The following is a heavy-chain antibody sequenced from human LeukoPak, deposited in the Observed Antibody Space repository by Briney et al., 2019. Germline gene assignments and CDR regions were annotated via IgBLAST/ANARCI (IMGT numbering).Heavy chain of an antibody. V-gene: IGHV3-48*03. CDR1: GFTFSNFE. CDR2: ISIVDTTI. J-gene: IGHJ5*02. D-gene: IGHD3-10*02. Sequence: GSLRLSCAASGFTFSNFEMNWVRQAPGTGLEWVSYISIVDTTIYYADSVKGRFTISRDNAERSLFLRMNGLRAEDSAVYYCARGPYPGSMFLDPRGQGNLVTVSS. CDR3: ARGPYPGSMFLDP.